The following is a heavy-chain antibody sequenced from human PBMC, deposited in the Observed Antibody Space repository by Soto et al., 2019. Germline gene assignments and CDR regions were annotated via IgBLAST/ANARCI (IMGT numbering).Heavy chain of an antibody. V-gene: IGHV1-69*13. J-gene: IGHJ3*02. Sequence: AVKVSCKSSGGTFSSYAISWVRQAPGQGLEWMGGIIPIFGTANYAQKFQGRVTITADESTSTAYMELSSLRSEDTAVYYCATADKGRYYDRSGPNAFDRWGQGTMETVS. CDR3: ATADKGRYYDRSGPNAFDR. D-gene: IGHD3-22*01. CDR2: IIPIFGTA. CDR1: GGTFSSYA.